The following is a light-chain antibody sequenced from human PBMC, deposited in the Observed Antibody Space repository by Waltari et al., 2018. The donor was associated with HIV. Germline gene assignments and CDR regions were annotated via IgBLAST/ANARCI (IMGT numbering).Light chain of an antibody. CDR1: QSVGTN. Sequence: EIVMTQSPATLSVSPGERATLYCRASQSVGTNLAWYQEKPGQAPRLLIYGASTRATGIPARFSGSGSGTEFTLSISSLQSEDFAVYYCQQYKNWPPLTFGGGTKVEIK. J-gene: IGKJ4*01. V-gene: IGKV3-15*01. CDR3: QQYKNWPPLT. CDR2: GAS.